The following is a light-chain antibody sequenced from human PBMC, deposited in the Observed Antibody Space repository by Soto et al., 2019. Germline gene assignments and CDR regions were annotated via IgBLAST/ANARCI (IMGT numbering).Light chain of an antibody. J-gene: IGLJ1*01. V-gene: IGLV2-14*01. Sequence: QSALTQPASVSGSPGQSVTISCTGTSSDVGACNYVAWYQQHPGTAPKLMIYDVSNRPSGISNRFSGSKSGNTASLTISGGHAEDEADDYCSSYTGRSTPEVFGSGTKVTVL. CDR3: SSYTGRSTPEV. CDR2: DVS. CDR1: SSDVGACNY.